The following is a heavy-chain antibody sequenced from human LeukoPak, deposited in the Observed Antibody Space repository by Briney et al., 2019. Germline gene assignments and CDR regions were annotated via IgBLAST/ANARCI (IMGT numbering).Heavy chain of an antibody. CDR2: IRLDGSSK. CDR1: GFTFSSYG. CDR3: ARSCSGGSCYTDY. Sequence: GGSLRLSCAASGFTFSSYGMHWVRQAPGKGLEWVAFIRLDGSSKSYADSVKGRFTISGDNSKNTLYLQMNSLRAEDTAVYYCARSCSGGSCYTDYWGQGTLVTVSS. D-gene: IGHD2-15*01. V-gene: IGHV3-30*02. J-gene: IGHJ4*02.